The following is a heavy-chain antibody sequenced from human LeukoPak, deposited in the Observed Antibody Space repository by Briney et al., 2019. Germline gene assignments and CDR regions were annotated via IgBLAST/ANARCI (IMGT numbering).Heavy chain of an antibody. Sequence: GGSLRLSCAASGFTFSSYWMHWVRQAPGKGLEWVSRINSDGSITTYADSVEGRFSISRDNAKNTLYLQMNSLRVEDTAVYYCAKDDPLYGDYYGYWGQGTLVTVSS. D-gene: IGHD4-17*01. J-gene: IGHJ4*02. CDR2: INSDGSIT. CDR1: GFTFSSYW. CDR3: AKDDPLYGDYYGY. V-gene: IGHV3-74*01.